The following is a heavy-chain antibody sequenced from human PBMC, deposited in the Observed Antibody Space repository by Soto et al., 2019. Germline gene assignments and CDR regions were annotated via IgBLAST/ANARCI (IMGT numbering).Heavy chain of an antibody. D-gene: IGHD2-8*01. CDR1: GITFSNYG. CDR2: IWYDGRDK. Sequence: QVQLVESGGGVVQPGRSLRLSCAASGITFSNYGTHWVRQAPGKGLEWVAVIWYDGRDKYYADSVKGRFTISRDNSKNTLYLQMNSLTADDTAVYYCVSGNGYFDNWGQGTLVTVSS. J-gene: IGHJ4*02. CDR3: VSGNGYFDN. V-gene: IGHV3-33*01.